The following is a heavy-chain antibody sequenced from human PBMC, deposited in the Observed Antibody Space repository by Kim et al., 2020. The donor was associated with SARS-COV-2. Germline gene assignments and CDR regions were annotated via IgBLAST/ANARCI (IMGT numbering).Heavy chain of an antibody. CDR2: VYYSGVP. J-gene: IGHJ4*02. V-gene: IGHV4-59*01. CDR3: ATVRDRGGLDY. CDR1: SDSIRIYY. D-gene: IGHD2-15*01. Sequence: SETLSLTCTVSSDSIRIYYWTWLRQPPGKGLEWIAYVYYSGVPRYNPSLKSRVTMSADTSKNQFSLKLKSLTAADTAVYYCATVRDRGGLDYWGQGILVTV.